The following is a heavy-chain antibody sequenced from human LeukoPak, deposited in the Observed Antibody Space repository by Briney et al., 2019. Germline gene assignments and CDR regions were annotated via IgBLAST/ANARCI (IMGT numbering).Heavy chain of an antibody. Sequence: SETLSLTCTVSGGSISSGGYYWSWIRQPPGKGLEWIGYIYHSGSTYYNPSLKSRVTISVDRSKNQFSLKLSSVTAADTAVYYCAKGLYYNFWSEYGNWGQGTLVTVSS. V-gene: IGHV4-30-2*01. D-gene: IGHD3-3*01. CDR3: AKGLYYNFWSEYGN. CDR1: GGSISSGGYY. J-gene: IGHJ4*02. CDR2: IYHSGST.